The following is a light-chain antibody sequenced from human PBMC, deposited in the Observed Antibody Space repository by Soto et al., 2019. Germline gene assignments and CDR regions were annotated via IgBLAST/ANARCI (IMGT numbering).Light chain of an antibody. CDR1: PSVTNF. Sequence: TQSPAALSFSKGERATLSCRASPSVTNFLAWYQQKPGQAPRLLIYGASSRATGIPDRFSGSGSGTDFTLTISRLEPEDFAVYYCPHSGSPPPTFGQGTMAAI. CDR2: GAS. CDR3: PHSGSPPPT. V-gene: IGKV3-20*01. J-gene: IGKJ1*01.